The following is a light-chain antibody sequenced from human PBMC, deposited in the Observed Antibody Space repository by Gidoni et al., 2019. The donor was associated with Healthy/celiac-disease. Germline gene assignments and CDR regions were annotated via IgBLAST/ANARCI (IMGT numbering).Light chain of an antibody. CDR3: QAWDSSTVV. Sequence: SYELTPPPSVSVSPGQTAIITCSGDKLGDKYACWSQQKPGQSPVLVIYQDSKRPSGIPERFSGSNSGNTATLTISGTQAMDEADYYCQAWDSSTVVFGGGTKLTVL. CDR1: KLGDKY. CDR2: QDS. J-gene: IGLJ2*01. V-gene: IGLV3-1*01.